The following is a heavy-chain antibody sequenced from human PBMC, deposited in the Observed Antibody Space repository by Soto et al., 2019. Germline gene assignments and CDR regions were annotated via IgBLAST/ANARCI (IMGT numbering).Heavy chain of an antibody. J-gene: IGHJ6*03. V-gene: IGHV3-49*03. Sequence: PGGSLRLSCTASGFTFGDYAMSWFRQAPGKGLEWVGFIRSKAYGGTTEYAASVKGRFTISRDDSKSIAYLQMNSLKTEDTAVYYCTRDCRVGGYDSSAAYYYYYYYMDVWGKGTTVTVSS. D-gene: IGHD5-12*01. CDR3: TRDCRVGGYDSSAAYYYYYYYMDV. CDR1: GFTFGDYA. CDR2: IRSKAYGGTT.